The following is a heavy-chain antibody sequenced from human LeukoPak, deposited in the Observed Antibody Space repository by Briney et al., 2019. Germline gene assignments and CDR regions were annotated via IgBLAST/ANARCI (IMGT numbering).Heavy chain of an antibody. Sequence: SETLSLTCTVSGYSISSGYYWGWIRQPPGKGLEWIGSIYHSGSTYYNPSLKSRVTISVDTSKNQFSLKLSSVTAADTAVYYCARDGGWGTIFGVVTHTPGFDPWGQGTLVTVSS. CDR2: IYHSGST. CDR1: GYSISSGYY. D-gene: IGHD3-3*01. V-gene: IGHV4-38-2*02. J-gene: IGHJ5*02. CDR3: ARDGGWGTIFGVVTHTPGFDP.